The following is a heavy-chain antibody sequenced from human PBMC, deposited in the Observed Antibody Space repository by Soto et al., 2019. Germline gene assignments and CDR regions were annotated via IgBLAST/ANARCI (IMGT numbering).Heavy chain of an antibody. Sequence: PGGSLRLSCAASGFTFSSYAMTCVRRAPGKGLEWVSAISGSGGSPYYADSVKGRFTISKDNSKNTLYLQMNSLRAEDTAVYYCAKDEGSRDSSGYYPYYFDYWGQGTLVTVSS. J-gene: IGHJ4*02. CDR2: ISGSGGSP. CDR3: AKDEGSRDSSGYYPYYFDY. V-gene: IGHV3-23*01. D-gene: IGHD3-22*01. CDR1: GFTFSSYA.